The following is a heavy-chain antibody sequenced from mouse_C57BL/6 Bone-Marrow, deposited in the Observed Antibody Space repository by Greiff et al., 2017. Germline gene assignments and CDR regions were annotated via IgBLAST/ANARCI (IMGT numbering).Heavy chain of an antibody. CDR1: GFSLTSYG. CDR2: IWGDGST. D-gene: IGHD4-1*01. V-gene: IGHV2-3*01. CDR3: AKALGGSYFDY. Sequence: VKVVESGPGLVAPSQSLSITCTVSGFSLTSYGVSWVRQPPGKGLEWLGVIWGDGSTNYHSALISRLSISNDNSKSQVFLKLNSLQTDDTAMYYCAKALGGSYFDYWGQGTTLTVSA. J-gene: IGHJ2*01.